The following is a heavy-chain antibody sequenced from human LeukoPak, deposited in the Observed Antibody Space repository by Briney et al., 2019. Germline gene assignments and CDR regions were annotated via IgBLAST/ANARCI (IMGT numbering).Heavy chain of an antibody. CDR1: GFTFSSHW. CDR2: ISSDGSNT. Sequence: GGSLRLSCAASGFTFSSHWMHWVRQAPGKGLVWVSRISSDGSNTNYADSVKGRFTISRDNAENSLYLQMNSLRAEDTAVYYCARAPYSSTWLDYWGQGTLVTVSS. V-gene: IGHV3-74*01. J-gene: IGHJ4*02. D-gene: IGHD6-19*01. CDR3: ARAPYSSTWLDY.